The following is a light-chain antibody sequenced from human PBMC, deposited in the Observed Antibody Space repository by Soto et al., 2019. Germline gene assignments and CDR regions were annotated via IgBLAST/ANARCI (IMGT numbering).Light chain of an antibody. CDR1: QFVSSR. Sequence: DIVVTPSPATLSASPVERVKLSFIASQFVSSRLAWYQRRPGQVPRLLIYDTSTRAPGISARFSGSGSGTEFTLTISSLQSEDFALYYCQQRNNWPPITCGQGTRREIK. CDR2: DTS. CDR3: QQRNNWPPIT. J-gene: IGKJ5*01. V-gene: IGKV3-15*01.